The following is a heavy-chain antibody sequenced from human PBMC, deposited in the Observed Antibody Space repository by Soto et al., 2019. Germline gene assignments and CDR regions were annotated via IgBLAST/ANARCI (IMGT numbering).Heavy chain of an antibody. J-gene: IGHJ4*02. CDR1: GFPFISYS. CDR3: AKDRRAGGSSAFYFDF. V-gene: IGHV3-23*01. D-gene: IGHD3-16*01. Sequence: TGGTLSLSCAAAGFPFISYSMILVRPTPGKGLEWVSLISATGGGTYYADSVKGRFTISRDNSHNTLYLQVHSLTAEDTAVYYCAKDRRAGGSSAFYFDFWGQGAQVNVSA. CDR2: ISATGGGT.